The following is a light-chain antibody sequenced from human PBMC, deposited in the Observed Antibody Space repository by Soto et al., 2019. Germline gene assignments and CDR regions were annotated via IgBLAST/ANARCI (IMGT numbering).Light chain of an antibody. Sequence: EILLTQSPSTLSLSPGERDTLSCRASQSVSSYLAWYQQKPGQAPRLLIYDASNRATGIPARFSGSGSGTDFTLTINSLEPEDFAVYYCQQRSNWPAITFGQGTRLEIK. CDR3: QQRSNWPAIT. CDR2: DAS. V-gene: IGKV3-11*01. CDR1: QSVSSY. J-gene: IGKJ5*01.